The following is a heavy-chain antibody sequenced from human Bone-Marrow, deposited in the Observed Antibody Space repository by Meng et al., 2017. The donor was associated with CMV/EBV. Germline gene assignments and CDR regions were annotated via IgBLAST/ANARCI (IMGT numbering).Heavy chain of an antibody. CDR3: AREMYYYDSSGHNWFDP. CDR2: ISAYNGNT. D-gene: IGHD3-22*01. J-gene: IGHJ5*02. Sequence: QVQLVQSGAEVKKPGASVKVSCNAYVYTFTSYGISWVRQAPGQGLEWMGWISAYNGNTNYAQKLQGRVTMTTDTSTRTAYMELRSLRSDDTAVYYCAREMYYYDSSGHNWFDPWGQGTLVTVSS. CDR1: VYTFTSYG. V-gene: IGHV1-18*01.